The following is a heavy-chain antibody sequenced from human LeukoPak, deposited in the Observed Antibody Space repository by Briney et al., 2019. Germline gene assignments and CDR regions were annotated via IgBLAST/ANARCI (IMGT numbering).Heavy chain of an antibody. CDR2: ISGSGGST. Sequence: PGRSLRLSCAASGFTFSSYAMHWVRQAPGKGLEWVSAISGSGGSTYYADSVKGRFTISRDNSKNTLYLQMNSLRAEDTAVYYCAKDYPEFHWSGFDVVSRTNWFDPWGQGTLVTVSS. J-gene: IGHJ5*02. D-gene: IGHD3-3*01. CDR1: GFTFSSYA. V-gene: IGHV3-23*01. CDR3: AKDYPEFHWSGFDVVSRTNWFDP.